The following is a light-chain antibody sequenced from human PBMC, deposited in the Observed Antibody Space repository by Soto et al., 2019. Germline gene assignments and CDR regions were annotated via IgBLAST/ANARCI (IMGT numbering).Light chain of an antibody. J-gene: IGKJ2*01. CDR3: MQGTHWPYT. Sequence: DVVMTQSPLSLPVTLGQPASISCRSSQSPEYSDGNTYLNWFQQRPCQSPRRLIYKVSNRDSGVPDRFSGSGSGTDFTLRISSVEAEDVGVYYCMQGTHWPYTFGQGTKLEIK. CDR2: KVS. CDR1: QSPEYSDGNTY. V-gene: IGKV2-30*01.